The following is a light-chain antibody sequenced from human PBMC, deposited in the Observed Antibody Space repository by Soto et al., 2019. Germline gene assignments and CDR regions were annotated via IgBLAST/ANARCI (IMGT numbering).Light chain of an antibody. Sequence: EIVMTQSPATLSLSPGDRATLSCRASQSIDTNIAWHQRTPGQAPRLLLYGASIRAVGVPARFSGSGSGTEFTLTISSLQSEDLAVYYCQQYSSWYTFGQGTKLEIK. J-gene: IGKJ2*01. CDR1: QSIDTN. CDR2: GAS. V-gene: IGKV3-15*01. CDR3: QQYSSWYT.